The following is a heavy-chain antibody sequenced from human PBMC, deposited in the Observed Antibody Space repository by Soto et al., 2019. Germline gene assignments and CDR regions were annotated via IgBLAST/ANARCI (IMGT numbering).Heavy chain of an antibody. D-gene: IGHD2-15*01. J-gene: IGHJ3*02. CDR1: GGSISSGGYS. CDR2: IYHSGST. Sequence: SETLSLTCAVSGGSISSGGYSWSWIRQPPGKGLEWIGYIYHSGSTYYNPSLKSRVTISVDRSKNQFSLKLSSVTAADTAVYYCARDRLGYCSGGSCYSPDAFDICGQGTMGTVSS. V-gene: IGHV4-30-2*01. CDR3: ARDRLGYCSGGSCYSPDAFDI.